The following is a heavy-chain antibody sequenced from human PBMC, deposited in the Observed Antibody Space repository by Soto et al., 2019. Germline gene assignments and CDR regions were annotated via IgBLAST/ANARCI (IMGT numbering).Heavy chain of an antibody. V-gene: IGHV4-31*03. CDR2: IYYSGST. CDR3: ASITAGDYGDYFDY. D-gene: IGHD4-17*01. J-gene: IGHJ4*02. CDR1: GGSISSGGYY. Sequence: SETLSLTCTVSGGSISSGGYYWSWIRQHPGKGLEWIGYIYYSGSTYYNPSLKSRVTISVDTSKNQFSLKLSSVTAADTAVYYCASITAGDYGDYFDYWGQGTLVTVSS.